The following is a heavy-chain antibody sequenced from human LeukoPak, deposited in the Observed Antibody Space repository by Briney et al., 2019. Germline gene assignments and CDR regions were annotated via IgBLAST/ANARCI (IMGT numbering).Heavy chain of an antibody. V-gene: IGHV3-21*06. CDR3: XRDLLAVAGDSNYANWFDP. D-gene: IGHD4-11*01. J-gene: IGHJ5*02. CDR1: GFTFSSYS. Sequence: GGSLRLSCAASGFTFSSYSMNWVRQAPGKGLEWVSSISSSGSYIYYADSLKGRFITSRDNAKNSLYLQMNSLRAEDTAVYYCXRDLLAVAGDSNYANWFDPWGQGTLVTVSS. CDR2: ISSSGSYI.